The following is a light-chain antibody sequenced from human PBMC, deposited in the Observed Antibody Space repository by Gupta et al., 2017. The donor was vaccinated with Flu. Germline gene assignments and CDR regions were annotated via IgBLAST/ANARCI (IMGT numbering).Light chain of an antibody. CDR3: QQSVTIART. J-gene: IGKJ2*01. V-gene: IGKV1-39*01. CDR1: QYISTY. CDR2: STS. Sequence: PSSMSASVGDRVTITCRASQYISTYLNWYHQKPGRAPTLLIYSTSHLHRGVPSRFSGSGSGTNFSLTITRLQREDFATYYCQQSVTIARTFGQGTQLEIK.